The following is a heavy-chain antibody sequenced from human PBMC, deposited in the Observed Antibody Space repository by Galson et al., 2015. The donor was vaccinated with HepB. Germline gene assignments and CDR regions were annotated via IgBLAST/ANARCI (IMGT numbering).Heavy chain of an antibody. J-gene: IGHJ6*03. Sequence: SLRLSCAASGFTVSNAWMNWVRQAPGKGLEWVGRIKSKTDGGTTDYAAPVKGRFTISRDDSKTTLCLQMNSLKTEDTAVYYCTTGDCGGDCYQYYFYYMNVWGKGTTVTVSS. CDR1: GFTVSNAW. CDR3: TTGDCGGDCYQYYFYYMNV. D-gene: IGHD2-21*01. CDR2: IKSKTDGGTT. V-gene: IGHV3-15*07.